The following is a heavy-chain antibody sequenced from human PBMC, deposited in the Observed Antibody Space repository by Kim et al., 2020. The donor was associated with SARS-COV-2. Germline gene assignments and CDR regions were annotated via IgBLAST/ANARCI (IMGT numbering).Heavy chain of an antibody. J-gene: IGHJ3*02. CDR2: A. D-gene: IGHD2-8*01. Sequence: ANYAQTFQGRVTITAEKATGTAYMELSSLRSEDTAVYYCATGTYFDAFDIWGQGTMVTVSS. V-gene: IGHV1-69*02. CDR3: ATGTYFDAFDI.